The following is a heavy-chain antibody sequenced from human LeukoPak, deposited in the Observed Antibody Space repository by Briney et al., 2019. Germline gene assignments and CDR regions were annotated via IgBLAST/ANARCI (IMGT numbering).Heavy chain of an antibody. J-gene: IGHJ6*03. V-gene: IGHV4-39*01. Sequence: SGTLSLTCTVSGGSISSGSYYWGWIRQPPGKGLEWIGSIYYSGSTYYNPSLKSRVTISVDTSKNQFSLKLSSVTAADTAVYYCARRGGGGWYGPYYYYYYMDVWGRGTTVTVSS. CDR1: GGSISSGSYY. D-gene: IGHD6-19*01. CDR2: IYYSGST. CDR3: ARRGGGGWYGPYYYYYYMDV.